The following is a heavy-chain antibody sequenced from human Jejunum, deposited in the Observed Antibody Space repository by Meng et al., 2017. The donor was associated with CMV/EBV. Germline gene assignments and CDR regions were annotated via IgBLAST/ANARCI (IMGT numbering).Heavy chain of an antibody. Sequence: ASRCTFSSYAMAWVRQAPGKGLEWVSGLSGSGDRTYYGDSVKGRFTISRDNSRNTLHLQMNSLRAEDTAVYYCAKGLYTTVTHTIDYWGQGTLVTVSS. V-gene: IGHV3-23*01. CDR2: LSGSGDRT. J-gene: IGHJ4*02. CDR1: RCTFSSYA. D-gene: IGHD4-17*01. CDR3: AKGLYTTVTHTIDY.